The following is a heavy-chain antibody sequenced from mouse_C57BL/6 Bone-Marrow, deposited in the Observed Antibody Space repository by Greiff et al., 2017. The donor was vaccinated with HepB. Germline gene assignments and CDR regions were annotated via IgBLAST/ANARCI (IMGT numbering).Heavy chain of an antibody. Sequence: QVQLQQSGAELVRPGTSVKVSCKASGYAFTNYLIEWVKQRPGQGLEWIGVINPGSGGTNYNEKFKGKATLTADKSSSTAYMQLSSLTSEDSAVYFCARWGYSNCPLAMDYWGQGTSVTVSS. CDR3: ARWGYSNCPLAMDY. V-gene: IGHV1-54*01. J-gene: IGHJ4*01. CDR2: INPGSGGT. CDR1: GYAFTNYL. D-gene: IGHD2-5*01.